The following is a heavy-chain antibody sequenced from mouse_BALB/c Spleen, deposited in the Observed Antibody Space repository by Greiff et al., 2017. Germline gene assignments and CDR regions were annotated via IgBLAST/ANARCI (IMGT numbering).Heavy chain of an antibody. J-gene: IGHJ3*01. CDR3: ARERGATMIRTGFDY. CDR1: GFTFSSYG. Sequence: DVMLVESGGGLVQPGGSLKLSCAASGFTFSSYGMSWVRQTPDKRLELVATINSNGGSTYYPDSVKGRFTISRDNAKNTLYLQMRSLKSEDTAVYYCARERGATMIRTGFDYWGQGTLVTVSA. CDR2: INSNGGST. D-gene: IGHD2-4*01. V-gene: IGHV5-6-3*01.